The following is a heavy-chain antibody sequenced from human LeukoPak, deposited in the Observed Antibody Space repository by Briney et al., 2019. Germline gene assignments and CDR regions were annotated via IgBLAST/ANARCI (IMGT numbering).Heavy chain of an antibody. Sequence: SETLSLTCTVSGGSMNNNYWSWIRQPAGKGLEWVGRIHSSGSTNYNPSLKSRVTMSVDTSKNQFSLKLSSVTAADTALYYCARGTLRLGDLSLSNYFDPWGQGTLATVSS. CDR1: GGSMNNNY. D-gene: IGHD3-16*02. V-gene: IGHV4-4*07. CDR2: IHSSGST. J-gene: IGHJ5*02. CDR3: ARGTLRLGDLSLSNYFDP.